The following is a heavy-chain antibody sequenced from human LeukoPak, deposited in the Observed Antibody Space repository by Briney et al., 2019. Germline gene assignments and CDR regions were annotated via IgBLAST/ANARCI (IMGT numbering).Heavy chain of an antibody. J-gene: IGHJ4*02. V-gene: IGHV4-34*01. CDR2: INHSGST. CDR1: GGSFSGYY. CDR3: ARVDIVVVPAAMEVYFDY. D-gene: IGHD2-2*01. Sequence: SETLSLTCAVYGGSFSGYYWSWIRQPPGKGLEWIGEINHSGSTNYNPSLKSRVTISVDTSKNQFSLKLSSVTAAVTAVYYCARVDIVVVPAAMEVYFDYWGQGTLVTVSS.